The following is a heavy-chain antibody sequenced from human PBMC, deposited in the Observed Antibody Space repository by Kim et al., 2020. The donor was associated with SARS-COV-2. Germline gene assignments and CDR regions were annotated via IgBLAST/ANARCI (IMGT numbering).Heavy chain of an antibody. CDR2: IYYSGST. Sequence: SETLSLTCTVSGGSISSGGYYWSWIRQHPGKGLEWIGYIYYSGSTYYNPSLKSRVTISVDTSKNQFSLKLSSVTAADTAVYYCARGDKYESSGYFDYWGQGTLVTVSS. V-gene: IGHV4-31*03. CDR3: ARGDKYESSGYFDY. CDR1: GGSISSGGYY. D-gene: IGHD3-22*01. J-gene: IGHJ4*02.